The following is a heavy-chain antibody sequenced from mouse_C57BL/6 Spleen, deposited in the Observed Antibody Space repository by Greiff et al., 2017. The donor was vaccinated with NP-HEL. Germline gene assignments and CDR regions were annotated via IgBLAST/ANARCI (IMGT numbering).Heavy chain of an antibody. D-gene: IGHD1-1*01. J-gene: IGHJ4*01. CDR1: GYTFTSYT. Sequence: QVQLKESGAELARPGASVKMSCKASGYTFTSYTMHWVKQRPGQGLEWIGYINPSSGYTKYNQKFKDKATLTADKSSSTAYMQLSSLTSEDSAVYYCARGETTVVATGYYAMDYWGQRTSVTVSS. CDR2: INPSSGYT. V-gene: IGHV1-4*01. CDR3: ARGETTVVATGYYAMDY.